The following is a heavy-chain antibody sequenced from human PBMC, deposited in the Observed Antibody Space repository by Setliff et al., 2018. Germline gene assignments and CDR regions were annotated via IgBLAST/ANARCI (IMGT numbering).Heavy chain of an antibody. CDR3: ARAGDAASGRKGVFEY. CDR2: IIPLLETA. D-gene: IGHD1-26*01. J-gene: IGHJ4*02. V-gene: IGHV1-69*05. CDR1: GDTFSTYA. Sequence: SVKVSCKASGDTFSTYALSWVRQAPGQGLEWMGGIIPLLETASYAQKFQGRVTFTRDTSTSTLYMELASLKSEDTAVYYCARAGDAASGRKGVFEYWGQGTAVTVSS.